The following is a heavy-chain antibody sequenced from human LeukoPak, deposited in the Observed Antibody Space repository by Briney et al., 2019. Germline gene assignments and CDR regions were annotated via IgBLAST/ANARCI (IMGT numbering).Heavy chain of an antibody. Sequence: GASVKVSCKASGYTFTGYYMHWVRQAPGQGLEWMGRINPNSGGTNYAQKFQGRVTMTRDTSISIAYMELSRLRSDDTAVYYCARGYRTVGAIEYFQHWGQGTLVTVSS. D-gene: IGHD1-26*01. V-gene: IGHV1-2*06. CDR2: INPNSGGT. CDR1: GYTFTGYY. J-gene: IGHJ1*01. CDR3: ARGYRTVGAIEYFQH.